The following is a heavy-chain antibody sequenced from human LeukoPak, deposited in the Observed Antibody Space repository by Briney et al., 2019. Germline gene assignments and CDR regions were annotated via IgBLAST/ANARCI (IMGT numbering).Heavy chain of an antibody. J-gene: IGHJ4*02. D-gene: IGHD2-8*01. V-gene: IGHV4-59*01. CDR1: GASINDYY. CDR3: TRVVNGGHFDS. Sequence: PSETLSLTCSVSGASINDYYWTWIRQPPGKGLEWIGYVYHTGTSGYHPSLKSRVAMSLDTSKNQFSLNLRSVTAADTAVYFCTRVVNGGHFDSWGQGTLVTVSS. CDR2: VYHTGTS.